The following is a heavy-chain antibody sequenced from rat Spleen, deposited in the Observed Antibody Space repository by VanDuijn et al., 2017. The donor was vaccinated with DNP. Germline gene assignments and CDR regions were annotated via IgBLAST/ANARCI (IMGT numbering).Heavy chain of an antibody. D-gene: IGHD1-12*02. CDR3: ASYYYDGYYAMDA. J-gene: IGHJ4*01. CDR2: ISYSGST. Sequence: EVRLQESGPGLVKPSQSLSLTCSVTGYSITSNYWGWIRKFPGNKMELIGHISYSGSTSYNPSLTSRISITRDTSKNQFFLQLNSVTTEDTATYYCASYYYDGYYAMDAWGQGTSVTVSS. V-gene: IGHV3-1*01. CDR1: GYSITSNY.